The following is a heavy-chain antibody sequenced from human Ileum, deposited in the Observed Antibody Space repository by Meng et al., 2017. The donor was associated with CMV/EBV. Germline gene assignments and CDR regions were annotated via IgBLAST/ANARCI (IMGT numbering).Heavy chain of an antibody. CDR1: GFTFSPYW. J-gene: IGHJ4*02. CDR2: INEHGSEQ. Sequence: GGSLRLSCVASGFTFSPYWMSWVRQTPWKGLEWVANINEHGSEQYYMGSVKGRFTISRDNAKNSLYLQMNSQRVEDTAVYYCGKGGGNTRFDYWGQGTLVTVSS. V-gene: IGHV3-7*01. D-gene: IGHD3-16*01. CDR3: GKGGGNTRFDY.